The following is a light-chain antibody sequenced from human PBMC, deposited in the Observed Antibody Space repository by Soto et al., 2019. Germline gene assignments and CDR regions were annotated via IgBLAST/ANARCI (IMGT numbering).Light chain of an antibody. CDR1: SSDVGGYDY. CDR3: SSHTSGDTRV. CDR2: EVT. V-gene: IGLV2-14*01. Sequence: QSVLTQPVSVSGSPVQSIAISCTGTSSDVGGYDYVSWYQQHPDKAPKLIIYEVTKRPSGVSNRFSGSKSGNTASLTTSGLQPDDEADYYCSSHTSGDTRVFGSGTKVTVL. J-gene: IGLJ1*01.